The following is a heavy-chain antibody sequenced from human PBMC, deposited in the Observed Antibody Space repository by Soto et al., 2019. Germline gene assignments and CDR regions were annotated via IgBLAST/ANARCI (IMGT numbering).Heavy chain of an antibody. D-gene: IGHD1-26*01. Sequence: ASVKVSCKASGYTFINYHMHWVRQAPGQGLEWVGIINPSGGITAYAQKFQGRITMTRDTSTSTVYMELSSLRSEDTAVYYCARGGRPFDEWGQGSLVTVSS. CDR3: ARGGRPFDE. CDR2: INPSGGIT. J-gene: IGHJ4*02. V-gene: IGHV1-46*03. CDR1: GYTFINYH.